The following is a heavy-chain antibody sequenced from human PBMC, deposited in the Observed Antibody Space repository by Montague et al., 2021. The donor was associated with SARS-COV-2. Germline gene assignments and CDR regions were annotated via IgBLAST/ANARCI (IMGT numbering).Heavy chain of an antibody. CDR2: IYSGGST. Sequence: SLRLSCAASEFTVSSNYTSWVRQAPGKGLEWVSVIYSGGSTYYADSVRGRFTISRDNSKNTLYLQMNSLRAEDTAVYYCASRNYGSGLEEIDYWGQGILVTVSS. V-gene: IGHV3-66*01. CDR3: ASRNYGSGLEEIDY. CDR1: EFTVSSNY. J-gene: IGHJ4*02. D-gene: IGHD3-10*01.